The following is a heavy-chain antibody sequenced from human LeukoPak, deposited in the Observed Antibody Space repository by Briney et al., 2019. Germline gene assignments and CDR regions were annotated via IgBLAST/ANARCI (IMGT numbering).Heavy chain of an antibody. CDR3: ARGGSTSSSSHFHH. CDR2: ISGSSSFI. J-gene: IGHJ1*01. D-gene: IGHD6-6*01. V-gene: IGHV3-21*01. Sequence: GGSLRLSCAASGFTFSSYAMNWVRQAPGKGLEWVSSISGSSSFIYYADSVKGRFTISRDNAKNSLYLQMNSLRAEDTAVYYCARGGSTSSSSHFHHWGQGTLVTVSS. CDR1: GFTFSSYA.